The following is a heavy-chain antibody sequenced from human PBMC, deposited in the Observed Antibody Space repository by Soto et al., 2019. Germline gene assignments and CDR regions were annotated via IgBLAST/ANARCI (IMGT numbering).Heavy chain of an antibody. CDR1: GYTFASYA. CDR2: INAGNGNT. J-gene: IGHJ5*02. V-gene: IGHV1-3*01. D-gene: IGHD6-6*01. CDR3: ARSEELVGWFDP. Sequence: ASVKGSCKGAGYTFASYAMHGVRQARGQRLEWMGWINAGNGNTKYSQKFQGRVTITRDTSASTAYMELSSLRAEDTAVYYCARSEELVGWFDPWGQGTLVTVSS.